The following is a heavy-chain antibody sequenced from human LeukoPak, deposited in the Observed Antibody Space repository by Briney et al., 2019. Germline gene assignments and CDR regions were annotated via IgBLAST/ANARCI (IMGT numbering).Heavy chain of an antibody. V-gene: IGHV4-59*11. J-gene: IGHJ6*04. CDR1: GDSINNLY. D-gene: IGHD3-10*01. Sequence: SETLSLTCTVSGDSINNLYWSWIRQPPVGGLEYIGYIHYSGSTNYNPSLKSRLTISLDTSKRQFSMKLSSVTAADTAVYYCARLARLTLIRGVTGYHSLDVWGKGTKVTVSS. CDR2: IHYSGST. CDR3: ARLARLTLIRGVTGYHSLDV.